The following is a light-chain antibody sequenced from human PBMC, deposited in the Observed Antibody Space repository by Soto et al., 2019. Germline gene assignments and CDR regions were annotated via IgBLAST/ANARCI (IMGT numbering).Light chain of an antibody. V-gene: IGLV1-47*01. CDR1: SSNIGSNY. Sequence: QSVLTQSPSASGTPGQRVTISCSGSSSNIGSNYVYWYQQLPGAAPKLLIYRNNQRPSGVPDRFSGSKSGTSASLAISGLRSEDEADYSCAAWDDSLSGWVFGGGTKLTVL. CDR3: AAWDDSLSGWV. CDR2: RNN. J-gene: IGLJ3*02.